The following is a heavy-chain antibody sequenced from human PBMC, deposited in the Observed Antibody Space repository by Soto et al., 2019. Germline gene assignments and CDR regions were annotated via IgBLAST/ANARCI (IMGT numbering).Heavy chain of an antibody. CDR3: ARDSTGGMIVVVPEGTSPGMDV. CDR1: GGTFTSYA. CDR2: IIPIFGTA. J-gene: IGHJ6*02. D-gene: IGHD3-22*01. V-gene: IGHV1-69*13. Sequence: VKVSCKASGGTFTSYAISWVRQAPGQGLEWMGGIIPIFGTANYAQKFQGRVTITADESTSTAYMELSSLRSEDTAVYYCARDSTGGMIVVVPEGTSPGMDVCGQGTTLTGSS.